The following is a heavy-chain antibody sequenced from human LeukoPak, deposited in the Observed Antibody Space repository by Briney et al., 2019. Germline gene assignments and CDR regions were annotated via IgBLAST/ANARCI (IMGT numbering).Heavy chain of an antibody. Sequence: GGSLRLSCAASGFTFSSYAMSWVRQAPGKGLEWVSAISGSGGSTYYANSVKGRFTISRDNSKNTLYLQMNSLRAEDTAVYYCAKQDIVVVPAATDTFDYWGQGTLVTVSS. V-gene: IGHV3-23*01. CDR2: ISGSGGST. CDR3: AKQDIVVVPAATDTFDY. D-gene: IGHD2-2*01. CDR1: GFTFSSYA. J-gene: IGHJ4*02.